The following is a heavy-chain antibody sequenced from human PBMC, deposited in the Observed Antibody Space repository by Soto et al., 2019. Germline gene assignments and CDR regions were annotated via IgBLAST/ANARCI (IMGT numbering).Heavy chain of an antibody. CDR1: GFTFSSYA. V-gene: IGHV3-30-3*01. J-gene: IGHJ6*02. CDR3: ARDLYSSPPPRGMDV. Sequence: PGGSLRLSCAASGFTFSSYAMHWVRQAPGKGLEWVAVISYDGSNKYYADSVKGRFTISRDNSKNTLYLQMNSLRAEDTAVYYCARDLYSSPPPRGMDVWGQGTMVTVSS. D-gene: IGHD6-13*01. CDR2: ISYDGSNK.